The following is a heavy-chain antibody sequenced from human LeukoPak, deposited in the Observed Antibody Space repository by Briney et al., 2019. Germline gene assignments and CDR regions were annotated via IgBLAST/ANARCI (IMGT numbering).Heavy chain of an antibody. Sequence: GASVKVSCKASVYTFRNYGITWVRQAPGQGLEWMGWISDYNGDTHYAQNLQGRVTMTTDTSTSTAYMELRSLRSDDTAVYYCARDPTNTSGYYAYFDYWGQGTLVTVSS. J-gene: IGHJ4*02. V-gene: IGHV1-18*01. D-gene: IGHD3-22*01. CDR3: ARDPTNTSGYYAYFDY. CDR1: VYTFRNYG. CDR2: ISDYNGDT.